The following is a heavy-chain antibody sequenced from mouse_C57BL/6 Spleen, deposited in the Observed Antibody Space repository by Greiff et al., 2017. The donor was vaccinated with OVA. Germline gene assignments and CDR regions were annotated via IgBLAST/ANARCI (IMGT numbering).Heavy chain of an antibody. CDR1: GFTFSSYT. CDR2: ISGGGGNT. V-gene: IGHV5-9*01. D-gene: IGHD1-1*01. CDR3: ARHPYYYGSSYENFDV. J-gene: IGHJ1*03. Sequence: EVKLMESGGGLVKPGGSLKLSCAASGFTFSSYTMSWVRQTPEKRLEWVATISGGGGNTYYPVSVKGRFTISRDNAKNTLYLQMSSLRSEDTALYYCARHPYYYGSSYENFDVWGTGTTVTVSS.